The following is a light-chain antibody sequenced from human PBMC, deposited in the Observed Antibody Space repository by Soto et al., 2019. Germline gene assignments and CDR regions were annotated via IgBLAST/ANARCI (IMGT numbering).Light chain of an antibody. Sequence: ERAMTQSPATLSVSPGERATLSCRASQSVSSNLAWYQQKPGQAPRLLIYDASNRATGIPARFSGSGSGTDFTLTISSLEPEDFAVYYCQKYDDWPLTFGQGTRLEIK. J-gene: IGKJ5*01. CDR3: QKYDDWPLT. CDR1: QSVSSN. V-gene: IGKV3D-15*01. CDR2: DAS.